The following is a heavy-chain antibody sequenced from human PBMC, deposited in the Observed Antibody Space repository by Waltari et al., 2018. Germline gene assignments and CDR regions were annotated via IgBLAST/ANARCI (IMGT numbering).Heavy chain of an antibody. CDR1: GFTVSSNY. Sequence: EVQLVESGGGLVQPGGSLRLSCAASGFTVSSNYMSWVRQAPGKGLEWVSVIYSGGSTYYEDSVKGRFTISRHNSKNTLYLQMNSLRAEDTAVYYCARGPIPNWNDVDAFDIWGQGTMVTVSS. D-gene: IGHD1-20*01. CDR2: IYSGGST. CDR3: ARGPIPNWNDVDAFDI. J-gene: IGHJ3*02. V-gene: IGHV3-53*04.